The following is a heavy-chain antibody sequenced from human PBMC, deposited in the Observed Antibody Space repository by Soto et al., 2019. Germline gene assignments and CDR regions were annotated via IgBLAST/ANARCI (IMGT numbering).Heavy chain of an antibody. D-gene: IGHD3-3*01. CDR2: IYYSGST. J-gene: IGHJ4*02. CDR1: GGSISSYY. V-gene: IGHV4-59*01. Sequence: TSETQSLTCTVSGGSISSYYGSWIRQPPGKGLEWIGYIYYSGSTNYNPSLKSRVTISVDTSKNQFSLKLSSVTAADTAVYYCARGSYYDFWSGYFDYWGQGTLVTVSS. CDR3: ARGSYYDFWSGYFDY.